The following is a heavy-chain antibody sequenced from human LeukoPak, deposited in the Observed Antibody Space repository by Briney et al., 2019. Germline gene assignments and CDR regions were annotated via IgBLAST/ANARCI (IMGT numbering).Heavy chain of an antibody. CDR1: GGTFSSYA. CDR3: ARDPHYYYYGMDV. CDR2: IIPIFGTA. V-gene: IGHV1-69*13. J-gene: IGHJ6*02. Sequence: GASVKVSCKASGGTFSSYAISWVRQAPGQGLEWMGGIIPIFGTANYAQKFQGRVTITADESTSTAYMELSSLRSEDTAVYYCARDPHYYYYGMDVWGQGTTVTVSS.